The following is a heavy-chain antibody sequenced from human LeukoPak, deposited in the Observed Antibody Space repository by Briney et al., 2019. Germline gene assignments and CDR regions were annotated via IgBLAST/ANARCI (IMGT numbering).Heavy chain of an antibody. V-gene: IGHV4-34*01. D-gene: IGHD6-19*01. CDR3: ARVPQWLVRYFDY. CDR2: INHSGST. Sequence: SETLSLTCAVYGGSFSGYYWSWIRQPPGKGREWIGEINHSGSTNYNPSLKSRVTISVDTSKNQFSLKLSSVTAADTAVYYCARVPQWLVRYFDYWGQGTLVTVSS. J-gene: IGHJ4*02. CDR1: GGSFSGYY.